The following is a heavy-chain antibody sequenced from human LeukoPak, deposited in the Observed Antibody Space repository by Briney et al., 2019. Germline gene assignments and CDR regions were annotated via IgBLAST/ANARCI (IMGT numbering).Heavy chain of an antibody. CDR3: AALYGDYGAFDI. D-gene: IGHD4-17*01. J-gene: IGHJ3*02. CDR1: GFTFSSYG. CDR2: ISYDGSNK. V-gene: IGHV3-30*03. Sequence: GGSLRLSCAASGFTFSSYGMHWVRQAPGKGLEWVAVISYDGSNKYYADSVKGRFTISRDNSKNTLYLQMNSRRAEGTALYYGAALYGDYGAFDIWGQGTMVTVSS.